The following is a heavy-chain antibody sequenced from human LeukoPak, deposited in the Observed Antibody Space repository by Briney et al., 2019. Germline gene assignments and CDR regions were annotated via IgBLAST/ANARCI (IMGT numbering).Heavy chain of an antibody. CDR2: IYHTGSS. V-gene: IGHV4-59*01. CDR1: GGSISSYY. CDR3: AKVTSGGHLDI. J-gene: IGHJ3*02. D-gene: IGHD3-16*01. Sequence: SENLSLTCTVYGGSISSYYWTWLRQPPGKGLEWIGYIYHTGSSNYNPSLKSRVTMSVDTSKNQFSLKLNSVTAADTAMYYCAKVTSGGHLDIWGQGTIVTVSS.